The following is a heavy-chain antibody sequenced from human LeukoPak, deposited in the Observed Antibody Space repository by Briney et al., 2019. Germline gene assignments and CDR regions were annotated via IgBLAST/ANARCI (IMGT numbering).Heavy chain of an antibody. CDR1: GYTFTSYY. CDR3: ARPPGRDGSNRYDY. CDR2: INPSGGST. V-gene: IGHV1-46*01. D-gene: IGHD1-26*01. J-gene: IGHJ4*02. Sequence: GASVKVSCKASGYTFTSYYMHWVRQAPGQGLEWMGIINPSGGSTSYAQKFQGRVTMTRDASISTAYMEVSRLRSDDTAVYYCARPPGRDGSNRYDYWGQGTLVTVSS.